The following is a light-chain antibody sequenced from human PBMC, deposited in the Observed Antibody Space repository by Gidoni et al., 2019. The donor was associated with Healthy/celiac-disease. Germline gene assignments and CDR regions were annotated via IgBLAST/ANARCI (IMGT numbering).Light chain of an antibody. Sequence: DIHMTQSPSSLSASVGDRVTITCRASQSISSYLNWYQQKPGKAPKLLIYAASSLQSGVPSGFSGSGSGTDFTLTISSLQPEDFATCYCQQSYSTPRTFGQGTKLKIK. V-gene: IGKV1-39*01. CDR3: QQSYSTPRT. CDR2: AAS. J-gene: IGKJ2*01. CDR1: QSISSY.